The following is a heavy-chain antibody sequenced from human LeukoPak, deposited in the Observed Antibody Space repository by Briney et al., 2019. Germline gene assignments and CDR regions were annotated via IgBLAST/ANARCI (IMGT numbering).Heavy chain of an antibody. V-gene: IGHV1-2*02. D-gene: IGHD4-11*01. Sequence: SVKISCKASGYTLRGNYIHWLRQAPGPGVEWMGWTDANNGDTKSAQKFQGRVTMSRDTSISTAYMDLSSLSPDDAAVYYCARDPSSVTLYFFDYWGQGTLVTVSS. CDR1: GYTLRGNY. J-gene: IGHJ4*02. CDR2: TDANNGDT. CDR3: ARDPSSVTLYFFDY.